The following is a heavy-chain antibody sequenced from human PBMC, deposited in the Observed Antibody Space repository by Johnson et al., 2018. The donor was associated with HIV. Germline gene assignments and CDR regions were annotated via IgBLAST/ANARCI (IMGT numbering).Heavy chain of an antibody. Sequence: QVQLVESGGGVVQPGRSMRLSCAASGFSFSIYAMHWVRQAPGKGLEWVALISYDGSNKYYADSVKGRFTISRDNSKNTLYLQMNSLRAEDTAVYYCARDLLWSDMAAPGGIWGQGTMVTVSS. J-gene: IGHJ3*02. D-gene: IGHD6-13*01. CDR3: ARDLLWSDMAAPGGI. V-gene: IGHV3-30-3*01. CDR2: ISYDGSNK. CDR1: GFSFSIYA.